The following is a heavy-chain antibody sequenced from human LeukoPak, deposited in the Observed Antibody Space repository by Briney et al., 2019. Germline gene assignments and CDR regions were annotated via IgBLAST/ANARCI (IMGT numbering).Heavy chain of an antibody. D-gene: IGHD6-13*01. J-gene: IGHJ4*02. V-gene: IGHV3-64D*06. CDR2: ISSNGGST. CDR1: GFTFSSYA. CDR3: VKEEQQLDPYYFDY. Sequence: PGGSLLLSCSASGFTFSSYAMHWVRPAPGKGLEYVSAISSNGGSTYYADSVKGRFTISRDNSKNTLYLQMSSLRAEDTAVYYCVKEEQQLDPYYFDYWGQGTLVTVSS.